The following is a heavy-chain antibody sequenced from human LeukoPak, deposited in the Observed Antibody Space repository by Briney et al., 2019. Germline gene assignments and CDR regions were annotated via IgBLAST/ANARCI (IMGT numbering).Heavy chain of an antibody. V-gene: IGHV4-34*01. CDR2: INHSGST. J-gene: IGHJ4*02. CDR3: ARALGHCSSTSCHGVDY. D-gene: IGHD2-2*01. Sequence: SETLSLTCAVYGGSFSGYYWSWIRQPPGKGLEWIGEINHSGSTNYNPSLKSRVTISVDTSKNQFSLKLSSVTAADTAVYYCARALGHCSSTSCHGVDYWGQGTLVTVSS. CDR1: GGSFSGYY.